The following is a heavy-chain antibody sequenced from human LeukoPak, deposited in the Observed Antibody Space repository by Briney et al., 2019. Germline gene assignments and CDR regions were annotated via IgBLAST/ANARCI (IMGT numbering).Heavy chain of an antibody. J-gene: IGHJ4*02. Sequence: GSLRLSCAASAFTFSRYGMHWVRQAPGKGLEWVAFIRYDGSNKYYADSVKGRFTISRDNAKNSLYLQMNSLRAEDTAVYYCARVLGGGDDYWGQGTLVTVSS. D-gene: IGHD2-21*02. V-gene: IGHV3-30*02. CDR3: ARVLGGGDDY. CDR2: IRYDGSNK. CDR1: AFTFSRYG.